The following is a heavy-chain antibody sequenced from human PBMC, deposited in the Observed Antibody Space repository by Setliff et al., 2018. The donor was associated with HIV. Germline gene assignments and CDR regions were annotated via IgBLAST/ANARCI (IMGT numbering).Heavy chain of an antibody. D-gene: IGHD6-19*01. V-gene: IGHV3-30*02. Sequence: PGGSLRLSCEASGFTFSDYGMHWVRQAPGKGLEWVTFIRNDASNTYYADSVKGRFTISRDNAKNSLNLQLNSLRPEDTAVYYCARAIFGSGWSHGHFDLWGRGTLVTVSS. CDR2: IRNDASNT. CDR1: GFTFSDYG. CDR3: ARAIFGSGWSHGHFDL. J-gene: IGHJ2*01.